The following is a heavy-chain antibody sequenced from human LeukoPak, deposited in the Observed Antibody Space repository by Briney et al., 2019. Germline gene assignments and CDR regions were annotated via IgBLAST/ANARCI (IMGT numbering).Heavy chain of an antibody. Sequence: QSGGSLRLSCAASGFTFDDYDMHWVRQAPGKGLEWVSGISYNSDPIAYADSVGGRFTISRDNAKNFLYLQMNSLRAEDTALYYCAKDYCGGDCYSGWYFDLWGRGTLVTVSS. D-gene: IGHD2-21*02. CDR2: ISYNSDPI. CDR3: AKDYCGGDCYSGWYFDL. V-gene: IGHV3-9*01. CDR1: GFTFDDYD. J-gene: IGHJ2*01.